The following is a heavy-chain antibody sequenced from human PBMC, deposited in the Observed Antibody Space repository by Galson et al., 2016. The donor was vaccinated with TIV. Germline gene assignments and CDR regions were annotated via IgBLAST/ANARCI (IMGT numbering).Heavy chain of an antibody. J-gene: IGHJ1*01. V-gene: IGHV1-69*13. D-gene: IGHD5-18*01. Sequence: SVKVSCKASGYTFLSYATTWVRQAPGQGLEWVGGIIPIFRTTNYAQRFQGRVTITADEFTGAAYMELNSLRSDDTAVYFCAKESGYNSGYITDWGQGTLVTVSS. CDR1: GYTFLSYA. CDR2: IIPIFRTT. CDR3: AKESGYNSGYITD.